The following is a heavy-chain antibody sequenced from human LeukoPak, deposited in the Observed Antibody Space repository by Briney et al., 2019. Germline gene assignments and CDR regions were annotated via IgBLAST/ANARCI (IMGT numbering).Heavy chain of an antibody. V-gene: IGHV4-38-2*02. CDR1: NYSITRGYY. D-gene: IGHD2-15*01. Sequence: SETLSLTCTVSNYSITRGYYWGWIRQPPGKGLEWIGMIYHSGDTYYNPSLKSRVTISVDTSKNQFSLKLSSVTAADTAVYYCARTSEGYCRGGSCWDYYYYMDVWGKGTTVTVSS. CDR3: ARTSEGYCRGGSCWDYYYYMDV. J-gene: IGHJ6*03. CDR2: IYHSGDT.